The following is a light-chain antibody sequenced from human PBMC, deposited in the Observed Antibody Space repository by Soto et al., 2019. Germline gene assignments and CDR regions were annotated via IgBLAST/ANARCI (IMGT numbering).Light chain of an antibody. V-gene: IGLV2-8*01. J-gene: IGLJ2*01. CDR2: EVS. CDR3: SSYAGSNNLV. CDR1: SSDVGGHNY. Sequence: QSALTQPPSASGSPGQSVTISCTGTSSDVGGHNYVSWYQQHPGKAPKVMISEVSKRPSGVPDRFSGSKSGNTASLTVSGLQAEDEADYYCSSYAGSNNLVFGGGTKLTVL.